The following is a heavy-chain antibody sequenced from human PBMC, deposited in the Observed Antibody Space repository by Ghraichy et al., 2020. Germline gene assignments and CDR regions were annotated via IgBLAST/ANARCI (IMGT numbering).Heavy chain of an antibody. J-gene: IGHJ4*02. D-gene: IGHD2-15*01. Sequence: ASVKVSCKASGYTFTSYGISWVRQAPGQGLEWMGWISAYNGNTNYAQKLQGRVTMTTDTSTSTAYMELRSLRSDDTAVYYCARVRRMLPVAATPLVWFDYWGQGTLVTVSS. CDR3: ARVRRMLPVAATPLVWFDY. V-gene: IGHV1-18*01. CDR2: ISAYNGNT. CDR1: GYTFTSYG.